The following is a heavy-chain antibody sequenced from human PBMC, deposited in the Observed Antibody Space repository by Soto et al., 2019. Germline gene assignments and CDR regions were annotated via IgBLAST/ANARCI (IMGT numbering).Heavy chain of an antibody. CDR2: ISSSSSYT. D-gene: IGHD3-10*01. V-gene: IGHV3-11*05. J-gene: IGHJ4*02. CDR1: GFTFSDYY. CDR3: ARSYYYGSGSYYSYLF. Sequence: QVQLVESGGGLVKPGGSLRLSCAASGFTFSDYYMSWIRQAPGKGLEWVSYISSSSSYTNYADSVKGRFTISRDNAKSSLYLQMNSLRAEDTAVYYCARSYYYGSGSYYSYLFWGQGTLVTVSS.